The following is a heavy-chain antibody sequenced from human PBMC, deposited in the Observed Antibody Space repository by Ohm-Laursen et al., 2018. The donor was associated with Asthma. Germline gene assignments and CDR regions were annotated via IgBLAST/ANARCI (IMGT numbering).Heavy chain of an antibody. CDR3: ARGPMHDYYFDT. CDR1: GASFSTYY. CDR2: IYHSVST. Sequence: SETLSLTCTLSGASFSTYYWGWIRQPPGKGLEWIGYIYHSVSTYYSPSLKSRVTISGDTSKNQFSLNLSFVTAADTAMYYCARGPMHDYYFDTWGQGTLVTVSS. J-gene: IGHJ4*02. V-gene: IGHV4-4*09. D-gene: IGHD1-1*01.